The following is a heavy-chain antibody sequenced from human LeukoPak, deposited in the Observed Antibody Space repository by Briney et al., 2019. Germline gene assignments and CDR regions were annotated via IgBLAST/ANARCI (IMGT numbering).Heavy chain of an antibody. CDR3: ARDDSGSYDFDY. CDR1: GFTFSTYW. Sequence: GGSLRLSCAASGFTFSTYWMSWVRQAPGKGLEWVANIKPDGGEKYYVDSVKGRFTISRDNAKNSLNLQMNSLRVEDTAVYYCARDDSGSYDFDYWGQGTLVTVSS. V-gene: IGHV3-7*01. D-gene: IGHD1-26*01. CDR2: IKPDGGEK. J-gene: IGHJ4*02.